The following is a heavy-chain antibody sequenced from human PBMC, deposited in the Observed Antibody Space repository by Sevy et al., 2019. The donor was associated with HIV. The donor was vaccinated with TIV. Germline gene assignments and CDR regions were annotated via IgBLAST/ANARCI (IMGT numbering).Heavy chain of an antibody. J-gene: IGHJ4*02. CDR2: IKEDGSMI. V-gene: IGHV3-7*01. CDR1: GFSFSSYW. Sequence: GGSLRLSCEASGFSFSSYWMSWVRQAPGKGLEWVANIKEDGSMIYYVVSVKGRFTISRDNAKNSVYLQMTSLRAEDAALYYCVRAIGAAGSYWGQGTLVTVSS. D-gene: IGHD6-13*01. CDR3: VRAIGAAGSY.